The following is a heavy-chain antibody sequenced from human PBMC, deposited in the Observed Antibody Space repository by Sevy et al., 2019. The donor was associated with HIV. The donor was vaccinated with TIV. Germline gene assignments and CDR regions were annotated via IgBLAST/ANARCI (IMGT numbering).Heavy chain of an antibody. J-gene: IGHJ4*02. V-gene: IGHV1-69*06. CDR2: IIPIFGTA. CDR3: ASGRVSYYGCGSYYDAYFDY. Sequence: ASVKVSCKASGGTFSSYAISWVQQAPGQGLEWMGGIIPIFGTANYAEKFQGRVTITADKSTSTAYMELSSLRSEDTAVYYCASGRVSYYGCGSYYDAYFDYWGQGTLVTVS. CDR1: GGTFSSYA. D-gene: IGHD3-10*01.